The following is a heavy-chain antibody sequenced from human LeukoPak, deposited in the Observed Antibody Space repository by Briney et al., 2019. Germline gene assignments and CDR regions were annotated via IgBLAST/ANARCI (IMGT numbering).Heavy chain of an antibody. CDR2: IWYDGSNK. CDR3: AKAPPYCGGDCYPDY. D-gene: IGHD2-21*02. Sequence: QPGRSLRLSCAASGFTFSSYGMHWVRQAPGKGLEWVAVIWYDGSNKYYADSVKGRFTISRDNSKNTLYLQMNSLRAEDTAVYYCAKAPPYCGGDCYPDYWGQGTLVTVSS. J-gene: IGHJ4*02. CDR1: GFTFSSYG. V-gene: IGHV3-33*06.